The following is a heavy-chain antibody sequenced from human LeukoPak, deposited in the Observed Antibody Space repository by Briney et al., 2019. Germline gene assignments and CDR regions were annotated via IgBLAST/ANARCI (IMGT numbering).Heavy chain of an antibody. D-gene: IGHD6-19*01. V-gene: IGHV4-59*12. Sequence: SETLSLTCTVSGGSISSYYWSWIRQPPGKGLEWIGYIYYSGSTNYNPSLKSRVTISVDTSKNQFSLKLSSVTAADTAVYYCARVGIAVAGTNYYYYYMDVWGKGTTVTVSS. CDR1: GGSISSYY. CDR2: IYYSGST. J-gene: IGHJ6*03. CDR3: ARVGIAVAGTNYYYYYMDV.